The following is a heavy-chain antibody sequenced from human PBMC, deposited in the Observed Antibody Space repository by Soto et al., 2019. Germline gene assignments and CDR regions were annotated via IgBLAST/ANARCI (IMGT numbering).Heavy chain of an antibody. Sequence: QLVQSGAEVKEPGASVKVSCKTSGYTFTSYGISWVRQAPGQGLEWMGWISNYEGDTKYAQKLQDRVTMTTDTFTSTVYMELRGLRFDDAAVYYCGRSDSSGYYYYGIDVWGQGTTVTVSS. J-gene: IGHJ6*02. CDR1: GYTFTSYG. V-gene: IGHV1-18*01. CDR3: GRSDSSGYYYYGIDV. D-gene: IGHD3-22*01. CDR2: ISNYEGDT.